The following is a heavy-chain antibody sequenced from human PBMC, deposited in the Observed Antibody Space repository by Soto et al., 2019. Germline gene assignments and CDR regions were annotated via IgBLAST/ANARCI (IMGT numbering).Heavy chain of an antibody. D-gene: IGHD3-10*01. V-gene: IGHV1-18*01. CDR2: ISTYNGDT. Sequence: QVQLVQSGAEVKKPGASVRVSCKASGYSFTTYGVTWVRQAPGQGLEWMGWISTYNGDTRVAQQHQGRVTLTTDTSTNAAHMELRSLRSDDTAIYYCARTEGRSTWGDYWGQVTLVTVSS. CDR3: ARTEGRSTWGDY. CDR1: GYSFTTYG. J-gene: IGHJ4*02.